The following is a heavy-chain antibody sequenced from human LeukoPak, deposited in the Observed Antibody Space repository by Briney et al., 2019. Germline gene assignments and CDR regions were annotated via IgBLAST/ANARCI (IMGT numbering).Heavy chain of an antibody. J-gene: IGHJ4*02. CDR1: GYTFTSYD. D-gene: IGHD3-10*01. V-gene: IGHV1-8*03. CDR2: MNPNSSNT. CDR3: ARGSLWFGIDY. Sequence: ASVKVSCKASGYTFTSYDINWVRQATGQGLEWMGWMNPNSSNTGYAQKFQGRVTITRNTSISTAYMELSSLRSEDTAVYYCARGSLWFGIDYWGQGTLVTVSS.